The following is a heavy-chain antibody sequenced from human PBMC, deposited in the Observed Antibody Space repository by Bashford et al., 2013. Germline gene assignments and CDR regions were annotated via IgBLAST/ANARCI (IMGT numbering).Heavy chain of an antibody. CDR2: IWYDGSNK. Sequence: GSLRLSCAASGFTFSSYGMHWVRQAPGKGLEWVAVIWYDGSNKYYADSVKGRFTISRDNSKNTLYLQMNSLRAEDTAVYYCARDLDYYGSGSQVDYWGQGTLVTVSS. J-gene: IGHJ4*02. CDR1: GFTFSSYG. D-gene: IGHD3-10*01. CDR3: ARDLDYYGSGSQVDY. V-gene: IGHV3-33*01.